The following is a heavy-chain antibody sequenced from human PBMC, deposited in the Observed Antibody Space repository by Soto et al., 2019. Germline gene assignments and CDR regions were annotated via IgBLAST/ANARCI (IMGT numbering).Heavy chain of an antibody. V-gene: IGHV3-33*08. J-gene: IGHJ6*02. CDR3: ARADCTGAYCYAWPFNYGVDV. CDR2: IWYDGSNK. CDR1: GFTFNTYG. Sequence: QVQLVESGGGVVQPGGSLRLSCTTSGFTFNTYGMHWVRQAPGKGLEWVAIIWYDGSNKYYADSVKGRFTITRDNSKNTLYIQMNSLRAEDTALYYCARADCTGAYCYAWPFNYGVDVWGQGTPVTVSS. D-gene: IGHD2-8*02.